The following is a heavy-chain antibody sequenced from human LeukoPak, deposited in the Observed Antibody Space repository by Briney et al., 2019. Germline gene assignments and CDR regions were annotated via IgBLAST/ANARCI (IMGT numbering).Heavy chain of an antibody. CDR2: IYHSGST. CDR1: GGSISSSNW. V-gene: IGHV4-4*02. J-gene: IGHJ4*02. D-gene: IGHD3-10*01. Sequence: PSETLSLTCAVSGGSISSSNWWSWVRQPPGKGLEWIGEIYHSGSTYYNPSPKNRLTISVNTSKNQFSLKLISVTAADTAVYYCARRRLLDYYGSGRTFDYWGQGTLVTVSS. CDR3: ARRRLLDYYGSGRTFDY.